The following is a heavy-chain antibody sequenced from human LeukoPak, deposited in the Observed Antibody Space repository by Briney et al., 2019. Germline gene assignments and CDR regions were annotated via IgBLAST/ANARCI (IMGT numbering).Heavy chain of an antibody. CDR2: IIPIFGTA. D-gene: IGHD3-3*01. J-gene: IGHJ4*02. CDR1: GGTFSTYA. Sequence: SVKVSCKASGGTFSTYAISWVRQAPGQGLEWMGGIIPIFGTANYAQKFQGRVTITADKSTSTAYMELSSLRSEDTAVYYCARVVYDFWSGYPPKSKYYFDYWGQGTLVTVSS. V-gene: IGHV1-69*06. CDR3: ARVVYDFWSGYPPKSKYYFDY.